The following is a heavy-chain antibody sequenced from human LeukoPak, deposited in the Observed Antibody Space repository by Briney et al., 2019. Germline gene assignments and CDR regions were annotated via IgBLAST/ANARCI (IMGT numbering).Heavy chain of an antibody. J-gene: IGHJ6*03. D-gene: IGHD3-16*01. CDR1: GYTFTSYY. CDR2: INSSGGST. CDR3: ARGQPYDYVWGSFYYYMDV. Sequence: ASVTVSFRASGYTFTSYYMHWVRQAPGQGVEGMGIINSSGGSTSYAQKFQGRVTITADKSTSTAYMELSSLRSEDTAVYYCARGQPYDYVWGSFYYYMDVWGKGTTVTVSS. V-gene: IGHV1-46*01.